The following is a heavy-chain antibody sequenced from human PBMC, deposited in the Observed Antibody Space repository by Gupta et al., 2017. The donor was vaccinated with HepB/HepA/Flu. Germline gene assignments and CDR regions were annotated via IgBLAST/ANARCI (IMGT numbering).Heavy chain of an antibody. D-gene: IGHD3-3*01. Sequence: EVQLVESGGGLVQPGGSLRLSCAASGFTFSSYEMNWVRQAPGKGLEWVSYISSSGSTIYYADSVKGRFTISRDNAKNSLYLQMNSLRAEDTAVYYCARKARDFWSGYLDYWGQGTLVTVSS. CDR1: GFTFSSYE. CDR3: ARKARDFWSGYLDY. J-gene: IGHJ4*02. V-gene: IGHV3-48*03. CDR2: ISSSGSTI.